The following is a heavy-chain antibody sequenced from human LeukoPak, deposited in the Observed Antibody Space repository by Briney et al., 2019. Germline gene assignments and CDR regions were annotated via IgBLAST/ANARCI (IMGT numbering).Heavy chain of an antibody. CDR3: SRSLEY. J-gene: IGHJ4*02. V-gene: IGHV3-7*01. Sequence: GGSLRLSCTGSGFTFSHYWMDWVRQAPGKGLEWVASINQDGSVKYYVDSVKGRFTISRDNTKNSLSLRMDSLRDDDTAVYYCSRSLEYSGQGTLVTVSS. CDR1: GFTFSHYW. CDR2: INQDGSVK.